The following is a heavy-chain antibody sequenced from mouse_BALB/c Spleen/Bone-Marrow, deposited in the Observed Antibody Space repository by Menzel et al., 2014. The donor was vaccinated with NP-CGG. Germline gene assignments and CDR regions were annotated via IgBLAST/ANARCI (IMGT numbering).Heavy chain of an antibody. CDR2: ISYSGST. V-gene: IGHV3-2*02. CDR3: ARQRELGRCYFDY. CDR1: GYSITSDYA. D-gene: IGHD4-1*01. J-gene: IGHJ2*01. Sequence: DVQLQESGPGLVKPSQSLSLTCTVTGYSITSDYAWNWIRQFPGNKLEWMGYISYSGSTSYNPSLKSRISITRDTSKNQFFLQLNSVTTEDTATYYCARQRELGRCYFDYWGQGTTLTVSS.